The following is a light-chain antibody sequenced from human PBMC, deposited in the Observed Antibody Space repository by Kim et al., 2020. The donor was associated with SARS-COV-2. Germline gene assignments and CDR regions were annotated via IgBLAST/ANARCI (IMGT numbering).Light chain of an antibody. CDR2: DAS. CDR1: QDISNY. V-gene: IGKV1-33*01. Sequence: APVGDRGTITCQASQDISNYLSSFQQKPGKAPKLLIYDASNLETGVPSMFSGSGSGTDFTVTISCLQPEDIAAYYCQQSDNLPLSFGGGTKVDIK. J-gene: IGKJ4*01. CDR3: QQSDNLPLS.